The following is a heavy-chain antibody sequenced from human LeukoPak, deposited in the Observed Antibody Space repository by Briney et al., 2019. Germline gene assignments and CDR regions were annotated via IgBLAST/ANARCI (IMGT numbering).Heavy chain of an antibody. CDR2: ISFDGNNK. CDR3: ARDRGVATMDY. J-gene: IGHJ4*02. D-gene: IGHD5-12*01. CDR1: GFTFSSYA. V-gene: IGHV3-30*14. Sequence: GRSLRLSCAASGFTFSSYAIHWVRQGPGRGLEWVAVISFDGNNKYYADSVKGRFTISRDNSKNTLSLQMNSLRPEDTAVYYCARDRGVATMDYWGQGTLVTASS.